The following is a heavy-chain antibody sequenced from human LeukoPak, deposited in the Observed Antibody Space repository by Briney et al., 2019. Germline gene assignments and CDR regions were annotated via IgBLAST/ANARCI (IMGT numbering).Heavy chain of an antibody. CDR3: ARVLTGYSSSWIDY. V-gene: IGHV1-69*13. Sequence: GASVNVSCKASGGTFSSYAISWVRQAPGQGLEWVGGIIPIFGTANYAQKFQGRVTITAEQSPSTAYLELSSLRSEDTAVYYCARVLTGYSSSWIDYWGQGTLVTVSS. CDR1: GGTFSSYA. D-gene: IGHD6-13*01. J-gene: IGHJ4*02. CDR2: IIPIFGTA.